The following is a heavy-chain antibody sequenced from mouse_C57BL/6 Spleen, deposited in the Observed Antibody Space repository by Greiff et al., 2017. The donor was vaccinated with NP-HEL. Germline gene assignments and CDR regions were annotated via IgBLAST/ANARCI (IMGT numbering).Heavy chain of an antibody. CDR1: GYTFTSYW. D-gene: IGHD2-2*01. CDR2: INPSNGGT. CDR3: ARTSPRYAYDWFAY. V-gene: IGHV1-53*01. J-gene: IGHJ3*01. Sequence: QVQLQQPGTELVKPGASVKLSCKASGYTFTSYWMHWVKQRPGQGLEWIGNINPSNGGTNYNEKFKSKATMTVDKSSSTAYMQLSSLTSEYSAVYYCARTSPRYAYDWFAYWGQGTLVTVSA.